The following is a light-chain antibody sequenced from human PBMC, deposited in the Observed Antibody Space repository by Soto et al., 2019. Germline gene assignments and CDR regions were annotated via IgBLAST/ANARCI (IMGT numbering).Light chain of an antibody. CDR2: WAS. CDR1: QSLLYSSNNKNY. J-gene: IGKJ2*01. Sequence: DIVMTQSPDSLAVSLGERATINCKSSQSLLYSSNNKNYLAWYQQRPGQPPKLLIYWASTRESGVPDRFSGSGSGTDFTLTITSLQAEDVALYYCQQYESTPPTFGQGTKLEIK. V-gene: IGKV4-1*01. CDR3: QQYESTPPT.